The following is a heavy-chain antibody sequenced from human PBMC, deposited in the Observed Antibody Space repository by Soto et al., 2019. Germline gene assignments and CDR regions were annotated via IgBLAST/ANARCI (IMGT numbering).Heavy chain of an antibody. CDR1: GGSFNAYY. CDR2: VNHSGST. D-gene: IGHD6-19*01. Sequence: QVQLQQWGAGLLKPSETLSLTCAVYGGSFNAYYWSWIRQPPGKELEWIGEVNHSGSTTYNQSLKSRVTISVDTSKNQFSPKLSSMTAADTAVYYCARQWLVRYFDLWGRGTLVTVSS. J-gene: IGHJ2*01. V-gene: IGHV4-34*02. CDR3: ARQWLVRYFDL.